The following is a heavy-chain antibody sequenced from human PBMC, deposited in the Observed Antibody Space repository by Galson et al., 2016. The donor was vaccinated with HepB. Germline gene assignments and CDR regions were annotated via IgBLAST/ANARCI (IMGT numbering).Heavy chain of an antibody. J-gene: IGHJ1*01. CDR1: GFTLSSYA. Sequence: LRLSCAASGFTLSSYAMNWVRQPPGKGLEWVSSISGSGGTTYYADSLKGRFTISRDNSKSTLYLQMNSLRAENTAVYYCAKGAYSLPENFQHWGQGTLVTVSS. CDR3: AKGAYSLPENFQH. CDR2: ISGSGGTT. V-gene: IGHV3-23*01. D-gene: IGHD2-15*01.